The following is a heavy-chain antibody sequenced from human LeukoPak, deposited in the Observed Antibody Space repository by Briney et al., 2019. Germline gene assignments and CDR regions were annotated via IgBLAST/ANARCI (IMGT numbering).Heavy chain of an antibody. CDR3: ARAAQGSSWCNWFDP. Sequence: SQTLSLTCTVSGGSISSGDYYWSGIRQPPGKGLEWIGYIYYSGSTYYNPSLKSRVTISVDTSKNQFSLKLSSVTAADTAVYYCARAAQGSSWCNWFDPWGQGTLVTVSS. CDR1: GGSISSGDYY. J-gene: IGHJ5*02. CDR2: IYYSGST. D-gene: IGHD6-13*01. V-gene: IGHV4-30-4*08.